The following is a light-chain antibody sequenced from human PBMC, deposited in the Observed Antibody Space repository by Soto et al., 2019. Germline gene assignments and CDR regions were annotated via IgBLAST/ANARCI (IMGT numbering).Light chain of an antibody. V-gene: IGKV1-39*01. CDR3: QQNYNTPQT. Sequence: DIQMTQSPSSLSASVGDTVTISCRASQSISSYLNWYQQKPGKAPKLLIYDASRLQSGVPSRFSGSGSGTDFTLTISSLQPEDFATYYCQQNYNTPQTFGQGTKVDIK. J-gene: IGKJ1*01. CDR2: DAS. CDR1: QSISSY.